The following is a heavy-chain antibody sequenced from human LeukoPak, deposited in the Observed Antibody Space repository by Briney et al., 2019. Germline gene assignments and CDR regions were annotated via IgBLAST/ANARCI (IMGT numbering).Heavy chain of an antibody. CDR2: IYPGDSET. Sequence: RGESLKISCKGSGYSFTSYWIGWVRQMPGKGLEWMGIIYPGDSETRYSPSFQGQVTISADKSISTAYLQWRSLKASDTTMYYCASRLEYCSSTSCPPKAFDIWGQGTMVTVSS. D-gene: IGHD2-2*01. CDR1: GYSFTSYW. J-gene: IGHJ3*02. V-gene: IGHV5-51*01. CDR3: ASRLEYCSSTSCPPKAFDI.